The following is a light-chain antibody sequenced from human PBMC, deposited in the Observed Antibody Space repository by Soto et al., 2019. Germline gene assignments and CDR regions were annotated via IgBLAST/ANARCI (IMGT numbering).Light chain of an antibody. CDR3: QQYGPSQYT. J-gene: IGKJ2*01. CDR1: QSVFSTY. Sequence: EIVLTQSPGTLSLSPGDTATLSCRASQSVFSTYLAWYQQKPGQAPRILIHGASSRSDGVPARFSGSGSGTDFTLTISGLEPDACAIYYFQQYGPSQYTFGQGTKLEVK. V-gene: IGKV3-20*01. CDR2: GAS.